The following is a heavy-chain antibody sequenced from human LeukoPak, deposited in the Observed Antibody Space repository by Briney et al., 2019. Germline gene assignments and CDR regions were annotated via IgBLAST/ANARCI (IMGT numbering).Heavy chain of an antibody. D-gene: IGHD3-3*01. CDR3: TCHSKEWLFGY. J-gene: IGHJ4*02. Sequence: GGSLRLSCAASGFTFSSYSMNWVRQAPGKGLEWVANIKRDGSDKYYVGSVEGRFTISRDNDKNSLYLQMNSLRTEDTAVYYCTCHSKEWLFGYWGQGTLVTVSS. CDR1: GFTFSSYS. V-gene: IGHV3-7*03. CDR2: IKRDGSDK.